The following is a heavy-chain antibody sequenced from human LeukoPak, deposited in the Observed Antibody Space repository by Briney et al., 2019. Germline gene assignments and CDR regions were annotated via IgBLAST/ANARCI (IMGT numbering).Heavy chain of an antibody. J-gene: IGHJ4*02. CDR1: GFTFSHHW. D-gene: IGHD3-3*01. Sequence: GGSLRLSCTASGFTFSHHWMTWVRQAPEKGLEWVANIKEDGSEKDYVDSVKGRFTISRDNGKNSLYLQMNSLRGEDTAVYYCARLNWNYAVYWGQGTLVTVSS. CDR2: IKEDGSEK. CDR3: ARLNWNYAVY. V-gene: IGHV3-7*01.